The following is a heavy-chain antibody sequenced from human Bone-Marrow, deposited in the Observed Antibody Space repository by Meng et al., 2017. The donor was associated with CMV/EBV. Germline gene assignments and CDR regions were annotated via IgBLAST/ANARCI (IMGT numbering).Heavy chain of an antibody. J-gene: IGHJ6*02. V-gene: IGHV1-69*10. CDR2: IIPILGIA. CDR1: GGTFSSYA. CDR3: ASLGDFWSSYSYYYYGMDV. Sequence: SVKVSCKASGGTFSSYAISWVRQAPGQGLEWMGGIIPILGIANYAQKFQGRVTITADKSTSTAYMELSSLRSEDTAVYYCASLGDFWSSYSYYYYGMDVWGQGTTVTVSS. D-gene: IGHD3-3*01.